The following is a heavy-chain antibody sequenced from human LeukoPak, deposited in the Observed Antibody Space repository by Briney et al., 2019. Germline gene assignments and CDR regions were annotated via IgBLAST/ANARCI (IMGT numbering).Heavy chain of an antibody. V-gene: IGHV4-39*07. CDR2: IYYSGST. CDR1: GGSISSSSYY. D-gene: IGHD4-11*01. Sequence: SETLSLTCTVSGGSISSSSYYWGWIRQPPGKGLEWIGSIYYSGSTYYNPSLKSRVTISIDTSKNQFSLKLSSVTAADTAVYYCARDWGGVLQSKPAPGTMRWFDPWGQGTLVTVSS. CDR3: ARDWGGVLQSKPAPGTMRWFDP. J-gene: IGHJ5*02.